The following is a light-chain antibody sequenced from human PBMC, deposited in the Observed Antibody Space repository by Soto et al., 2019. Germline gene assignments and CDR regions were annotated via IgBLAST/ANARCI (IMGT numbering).Light chain of an antibody. V-gene: IGKV3-15*01. CDR1: QSLRSD. CDR3: QQYTNWPLT. Sequence: EQGMAQSPATPAESPGERDTLSCRPSQSLRSDLAWYQQKPGQAPRLLIYGASTRATDIPARFSGSGSGTEFTLTISSLQSEDFAVYYCQQYTNWPLTFGGGTKVDIK. J-gene: IGKJ4*01. CDR2: GAS.